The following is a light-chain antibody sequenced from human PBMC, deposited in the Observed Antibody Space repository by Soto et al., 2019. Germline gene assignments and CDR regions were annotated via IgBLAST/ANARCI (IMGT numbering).Light chain of an antibody. CDR3: QQYGSSPIT. J-gene: IGKJ5*01. CDR2: AAS. V-gene: IGKV3D-20*01. Sequence: EVVLTQSPGTLSVSLGERATLSCGASQSVRGDSLAWYQQRPGLPPRLLIFAASNRATGISERFSGGGSGTEFTLTISRPESEDFAVYYCQQYGSSPITFGQGTRLEIK. CDR1: QSVRGDS.